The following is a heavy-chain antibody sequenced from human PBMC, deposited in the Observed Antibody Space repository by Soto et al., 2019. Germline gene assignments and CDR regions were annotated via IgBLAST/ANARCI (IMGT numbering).Heavy chain of an antibody. CDR2: MNPNSGNT. Sequence: QVPLVQSGAEVKKPGASVKVSCKASGYTFTSYDINWVRQATGQGLEWMGWMNPNSGNTGYAQKFQGRVTMTRNTSISTAYMELSSLRSEDTAVYYCARGRKLYCSSTSCHHNWFDPWGQGTLVTVSS. D-gene: IGHD2-2*01. CDR3: ARGRKLYCSSTSCHHNWFDP. CDR1: GYTFTSYD. V-gene: IGHV1-8*01. J-gene: IGHJ5*02.